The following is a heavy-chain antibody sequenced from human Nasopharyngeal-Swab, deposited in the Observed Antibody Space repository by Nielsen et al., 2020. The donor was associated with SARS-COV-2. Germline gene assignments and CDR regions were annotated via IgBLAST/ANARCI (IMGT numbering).Heavy chain of an antibody. V-gene: IGHV1-24*01. J-gene: IGHJ6*03. Sequence: WVRQAPGQGLEWMGGLDPEDGETVYSQRVQGRLTLTEDTSTDTAFMDLSGLRSEDTAVYYCVTYTQRGSYLLGGYDYSYYMDVWGKGTTVTVSS. D-gene: IGHD2-8*02. CDR2: LDPEDGET. CDR3: VTYTQRGSYLLGGYDYSYYMDV.